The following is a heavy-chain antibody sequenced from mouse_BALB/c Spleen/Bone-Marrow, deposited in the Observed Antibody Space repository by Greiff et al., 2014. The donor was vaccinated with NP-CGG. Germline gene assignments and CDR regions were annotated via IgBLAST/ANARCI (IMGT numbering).Heavy chain of an antibody. D-gene: IGHD1-1*01. V-gene: IGHV5-9-4*01. J-gene: IGHJ3*01. CDR1: GFTFSTYA. CDR3: ARDGYGSSD. CDR2: ISSGGSYT. Sequence: VQLKESGGVLVKPGGSLKLSCAASGFTFSTYAMSWVRQSPEKRLEWVVEISSGGSYTYYPDPVTGRFTFSRDKAKNTLYLEMSRWRSEDAAKYYCARDGYGSSDWGQGTLVTVSA.